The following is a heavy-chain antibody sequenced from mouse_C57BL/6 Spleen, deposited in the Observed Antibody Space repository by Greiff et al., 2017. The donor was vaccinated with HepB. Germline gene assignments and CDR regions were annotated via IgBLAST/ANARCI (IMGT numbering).Heavy chain of an antibody. J-gene: IGHJ4*01. CDR1: GYAFSSSW. Sequence: QVQLQQSGPELVKPGASVKISCKASGYAFSSSWMNWVKQRPGKGLEWIGRIYPGDGDTNYNGKFKGKATLTADKSSSTAYMQLSSLTSEDSAVYFCARSGGNYVYYAMDYWGQGTSVTVSS. V-gene: IGHV1-82*01. D-gene: IGHD2-1*01. CDR2: IYPGDGDT. CDR3: ARSGGNYVYYAMDY.